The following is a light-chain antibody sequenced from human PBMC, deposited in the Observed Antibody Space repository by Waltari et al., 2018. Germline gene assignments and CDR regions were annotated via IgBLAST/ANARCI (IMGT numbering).Light chain of an antibody. CDR2: DVS. Sequence: QSALTQPASVSGSPGQSITISCTGTSRDVGGYDWCSWYQQHPDKAPKVVILDVSYRPSGVSNRFSGSKSGNTASLTISGLQAEDEADYYCTSYTSSHSLVFGTGTKVTVL. V-gene: IGLV2-14*03. CDR1: SRDVGGYDW. J-gene: IGLJ1*01. CDR3: TSYTSSHSLV.